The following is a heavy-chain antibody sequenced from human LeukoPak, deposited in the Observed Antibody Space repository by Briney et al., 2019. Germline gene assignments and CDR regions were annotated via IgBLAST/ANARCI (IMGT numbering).Heavy chain of an antibody. D-gene: IGHD3-3*01. J-gene: IGHJ6*03. Sequence: PSEALSLTCTVSGGSISSYYWSWIRQPPGKGLEWIGYIYYSGSTNYNPSLKSRVTISVDTSKNQFSLKLSSVTAADTAVYYCARGAYYDFWSGYQDYYYYMDVWGKGTTVTVSS. CDR1: GGSISSYY. V-gene: IGHV4-59*01. CDR2: IYYSGST. CDR3: ARGAYYDFWSGYQDYYYYMDV.